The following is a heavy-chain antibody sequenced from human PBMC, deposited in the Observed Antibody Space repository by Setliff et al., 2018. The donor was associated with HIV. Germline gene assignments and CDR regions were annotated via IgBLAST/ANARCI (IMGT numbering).Heavy chain of an antibody. CDR3: ARDAPTVYANGWFDP. CDR1: GGSISSDNW. CDR2: IYHSEYT. D-gene: IGHD2-8*01. Sequence: SETLSLTCAVSGGSISSDNWWTWVRQAPGKGLEWIGEIYHSEYTNYNPSLKSRVSMSVDKSKNQFSVKLTPVTAADTAVYYCARDAPTVYANGWFDPWGQGTLVTVSS. J-gene: IGHJ5*02. V-gene: IGHV4-4*02.